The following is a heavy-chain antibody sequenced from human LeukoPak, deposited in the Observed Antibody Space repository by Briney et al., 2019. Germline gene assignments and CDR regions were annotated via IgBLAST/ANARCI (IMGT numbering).Heavy chain of an antibody. CDR3: ARSGVTGTHWFDP. CDR1: GFTFTYYA. V-gene: IGHV3-23*01. Sequence: PGGSLRLSCAASGFTFTYYAMTWVRQASGKELEWVSGISGRGGSTNYADSVKGRFTISRDNSNNTLYLQMSSLTAEDTAVYYCARSGVTGTHWFDPWGQGTLVTVSS. J-gene: IGHJ5*02. D-gene: IGHD6-19*01. CDR2: ISGRGGST.